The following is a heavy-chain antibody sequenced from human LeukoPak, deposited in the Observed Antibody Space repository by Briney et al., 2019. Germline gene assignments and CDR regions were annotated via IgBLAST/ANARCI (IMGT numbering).Heavy chain of an antibody. Sequence: ASVKVSCTASGYTFTSNYIHWVRQAPGQGLEWMGMIYPRDGSTSYAQKFQGRVTVTRDTSTSTVHMELSGLRPEDTAVYYCARDQEGFDYWGQGTLVTVSS. V-gene: IGHV1-46*01. J-gene: IGHJ4*02. CDR1: GYTFTSNY. CDR2: IYPRDGST. CDR3: ARDQEGFDY.